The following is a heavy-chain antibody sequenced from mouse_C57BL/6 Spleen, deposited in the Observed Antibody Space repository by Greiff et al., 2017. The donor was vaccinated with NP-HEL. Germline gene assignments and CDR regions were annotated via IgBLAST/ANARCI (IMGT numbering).Heavy chain of an antibody. CDR1: GFTFSDYG. D-gene: IGHD1-1*01. Sequence: DVMLVESGGGLVKPGGSLKLSCAASGFTFSDYGMHWVRQAPEKGLEWVAYISSGSSTIYYADTVKGRYTISRDNAKNTLFLQMTSLRSEDTAMYYCARSDYDGSSIFAYWGQGTMVTVSA. V-gene: IGHV5-17*01. CDR2: ISSGSSTI. CDR3: ARSDYDGSSIFAY. J-gene: IGHJ3*01.